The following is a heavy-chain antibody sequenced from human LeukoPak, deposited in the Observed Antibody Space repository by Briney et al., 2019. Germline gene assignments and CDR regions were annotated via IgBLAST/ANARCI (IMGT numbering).Heavy chain of an antibody. CDR3: ARHRIAAATY. D-gene: IGHD6-13*01. V-gene: IGHV4-39*01. J-gene: IGHJ4*02. CDR2: IYYSGST. CDR1: GGSISSSSYY. Sequence: SETLSLTXTVSGGSISSSSYYWGWIRQPPGKGLEWIGSIYYSGSTYYNPSLKSRVTISVDTSKNQFSLKLSSVTAADTAVYYCARHRIAAATYWGQGTLVTVSS.